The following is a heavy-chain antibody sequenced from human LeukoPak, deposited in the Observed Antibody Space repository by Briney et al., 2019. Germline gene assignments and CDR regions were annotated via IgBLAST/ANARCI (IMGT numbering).Heavy chain of an antibody. D-gene: IGHD6-13*01. J-gene: IGHJ4*02. CDR1: GFTSTSYS. Sequence: PGGSLRLSCAASGFTSTSYSINWVRQAPGKGLEWISYVSRTGKTTYYAASVKGRVTFSRDDADNSLYLQMNSLRVEDTGIYYCASRPLSGRSTWYTLDFWGQGVLVTVSS. CDR2: VSRTGKTT. CDR3: ASRPLSGRSTWYTLDF. V-gene: IGHV3-48*04.